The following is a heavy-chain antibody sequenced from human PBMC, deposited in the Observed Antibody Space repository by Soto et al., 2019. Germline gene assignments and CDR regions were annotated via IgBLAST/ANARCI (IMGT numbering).Heavy chain of an antibody. V-gene: IGHV4-39*01. CDR3: ASDSLYDYGSGSPAY. Sequence: QLQLQESGPGLVKPSETLSLTCTVSGGSISSSSYYWGWIRQPPGKGLEWIESIYYSGSTYYNPSLKSRVTISVDTSKNQFSLKLSSVTAADTAVYYCASDSLYDYGSGSPAYWGQGTLVTVSS. J-gene: IGHJ4*02. CDR2: IYYSGST. CDR1: GGSISSSSYY. D-gene: IGHD3-10*01.